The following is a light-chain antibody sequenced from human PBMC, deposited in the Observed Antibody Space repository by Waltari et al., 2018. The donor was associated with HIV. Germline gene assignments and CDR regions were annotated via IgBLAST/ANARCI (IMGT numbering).Light chain of an antibody. J-gene: IGLJ1*01. CDR1: SSDVGRYNL. V-gene: IGLV2-23*02. CDR3: SSYAASPYV. Sequence: QSALPQPASVSGSPGESIAISCTGTSSDVGRYNLVSWYQQDPDKAPKHMIYEVNKRPSGVSNRFSGSTSGNTATLTLSGLPAEDEADYYCSSYAASPYVFGTGTKVTAL. CDR2: EVN.